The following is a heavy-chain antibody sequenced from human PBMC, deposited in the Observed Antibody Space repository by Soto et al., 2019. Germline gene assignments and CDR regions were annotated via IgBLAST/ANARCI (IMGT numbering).Heavy chain of an antibody. J-gene: IGHJ6*03. CDR3: ARCIAARPRPTDYYYYYMDV. V-gene: IGHV4-31*03. Sequence: SETLSLTCTVSGGSISSGGYYWSWIRQHPGKGLEWIGYIYYSGSTYYNPSLKSRVTISVDTSKNQFSLKLSSVTAADTAVYYCARCIAARPRPTDYYYYYMDVWGKGTTVTVSS. CDR2: IYYSGST. D-gene: IGHD6-6*01. CDR1: GGSISSGGYY.